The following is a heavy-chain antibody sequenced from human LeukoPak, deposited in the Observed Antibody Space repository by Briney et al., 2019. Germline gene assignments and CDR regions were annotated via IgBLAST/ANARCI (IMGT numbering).Heavy chain of an antibody. CDR1: GFTFSSYA. CDR3: AREEDSGYDFFDY. Sequence: AGGSLRLSCAASGFTFSSYAMHWVRQAPGKGLEWVSSISSSSSYIYYADSVKGRFTISRDNAKNSLYLQMNSLRAEDTAVYYCAREEDSGYDFFDYWGQGTLVTVSS. V-gene: IGHV3-21*01. CDR2: ISSSSSYI. J-gene: IGHJ4*02. D-gene: IGHD5-12*01.